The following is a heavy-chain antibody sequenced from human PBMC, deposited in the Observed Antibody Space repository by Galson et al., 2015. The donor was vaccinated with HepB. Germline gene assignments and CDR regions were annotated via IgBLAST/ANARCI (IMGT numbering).Heavy chain of an antibody. J-gene: IGHJ4*02. CDR3: ASTEGAVAGAYFDY. CDR2: ISSSSSYI. Sequence: SLRLSCAASGFTFSSYSMNWVRQAPGKGLEWVSSISSSSSYIYYADSVEGRFTISRDNAKNSLYLQMNSLRAEDTAVYYCASTEGAVAGAYFDYWGQGTLVTVSS. V-gene: IGHV3-21*01. D-gene: IGHD6-19*01. CDR1: GFTFSSYS.